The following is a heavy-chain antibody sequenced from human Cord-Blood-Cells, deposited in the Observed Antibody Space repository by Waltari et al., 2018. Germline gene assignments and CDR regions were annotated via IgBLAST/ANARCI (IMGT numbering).Heavy chain of an antibody. Sequence: QLQLQDSGPGLVKPSETLSLTCTVSGGSLSSSSYYWGWIRTPPGKGLEWIGSIYYSGSTYYNPSLKSRVTISVDTSKNQFSLKLSSVTAADTAVYYCASTREYYYDSSGYYNAFDIWGQGTMVTVSS. V-gene: IGHV4-39*01. D-gene: IGHD3-22*01. J-gene: IGHJ3*02. CDR1: GGSLSSSSYY. CDR3: ASTREYYYDSSGYYNAFDI. CDR2: IYYSGST.